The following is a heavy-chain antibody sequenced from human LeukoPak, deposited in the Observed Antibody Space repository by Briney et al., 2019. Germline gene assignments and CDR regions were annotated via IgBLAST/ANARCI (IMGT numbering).Heavy chain of an antibody. J-gene: IGHJ3*02. CDR2: INPNSGGT. Sequence: GASVKVSCKASGYTFTGYYMHWVRQAPGQGLEWMGWINPNSGGTNYAQKFQGRVTMTRDTSISTAYMELSRLRSDDTAVYYCAREVTIFGVVTDDAFDIWGQGTMVTVSS. CDR1: GYTFTGYY. CDR3: AREVTIFGVVTDDAFDI. V-gene: IGHV1-2*02. D-gene: IGHD3-3*01.